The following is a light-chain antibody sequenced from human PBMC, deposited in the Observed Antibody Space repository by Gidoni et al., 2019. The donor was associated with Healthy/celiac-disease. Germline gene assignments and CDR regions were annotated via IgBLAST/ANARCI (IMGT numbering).Light chain of an antibody. CDR2: LGS. V-gene: IGKV2-28*01. CDR3: MQALQTPLT. Sequence: ILMTHSPLSLPVTPGEPASISCRSSQSLLHSNGYNYLDWYLQKPGQSPQLLIYLGSNRASGVPDRFSGSGSGTDFTLKISRVEAEDVGVYYCMQALQTPLTFGGGTKVEIK. J-gene: IGKJ4*01. CDR1: QSLLHSNGYNY.